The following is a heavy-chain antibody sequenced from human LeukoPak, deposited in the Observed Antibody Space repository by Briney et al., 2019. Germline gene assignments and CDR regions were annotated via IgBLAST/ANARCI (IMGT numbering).Heavy chain of an antibody. CDR2: IYYTGST. J-gene: IGHJ4*02. D-gene: IGHD3-16*01. CDR3: AREAGIGTYDFDY. Sequence: SETLSLTWTVSGXSISSRSYYWGWIRQPPGKGLEWIVSIYYTGSTYYNPSLKSRVTISVDTSKNQFSLKLSSVTAADTALYYCAREAGIGTYDFDYWGQGTRVTVSS. V-gene: IGHV4-39*01. CDR1: GXSISSRSYY.